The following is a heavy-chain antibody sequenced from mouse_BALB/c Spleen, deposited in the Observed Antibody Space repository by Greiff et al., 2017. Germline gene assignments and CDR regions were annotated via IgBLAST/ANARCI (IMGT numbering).Heavy chain of an antibody. J-gene: IGHJ4*01. CDR2: ISTYYGDA. V-gene: IGHV1S137*01. Sequence: QVQLKQSGAELVRPGVSVKISCKGSGYTFTDYAMHWVKQSHAKSLEWIGVISTYYGDASYNQKFKGKATMTVDKSSSTAYMELARLTSEDSAIYYCARGVRGPMDYWGQGTSVTVSS. CDR3: ARGVRGPMDY. D-gene: IGHD2-14*01. CDR1: GYTFTDYA.